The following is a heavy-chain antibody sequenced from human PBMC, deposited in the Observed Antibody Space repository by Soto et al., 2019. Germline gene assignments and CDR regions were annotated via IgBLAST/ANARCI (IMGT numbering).Heavy chain of an antibody. V-gene: IGHV3-30*18. D-gene: IGHD1-1*01. CDR2: ISDDGINK. CDR3: AKSMYNWNDGFFDY. CDR1: GFTFSSYG. J-gene: IGHJ4*02. Sequence: QVQLVESGGGVVQPGRSLRLSCAASGFTFSSYGMHWVRQAPGKGLEWVAIISDDGINKYYANSVKGRFTISRDNSKNTLYLQMNSLRDEDTAVYYCAKSMYNWNDGFFDYWGQGTLVTVSS.